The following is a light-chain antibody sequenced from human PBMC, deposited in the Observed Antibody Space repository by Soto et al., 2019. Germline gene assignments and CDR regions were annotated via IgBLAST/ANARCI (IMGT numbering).Light chain of an antibody. CDR1: QDISNY. CDR3: QQYNSYSPA. Sequence: DIQRPPSPSAMSASAVSRVTITGRASQDISNYLAWFQQRPGKAPKLLIYDASSLESGVPSRFSGSGSGTEFTLKISSLEPDDFATYYCQQYNSYSPAFGQGTKVEIK. CDR2: DAS. J-gene: IGKJ1*01. V-gene: IGKV1-17*03.